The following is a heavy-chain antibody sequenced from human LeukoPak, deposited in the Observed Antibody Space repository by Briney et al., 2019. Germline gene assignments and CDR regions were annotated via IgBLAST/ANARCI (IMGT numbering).Heavy chain of an antibody. J-gene: IGHJ4*02. Sequence: SETLSLTCAVYGGSFSGYFWSWIRQPPGKGLEWIGEVIHSGSTKYNPSLKSRLTISVDMSKKQFPLKLSSVTAADTAVYYCARSQDIVLLPAGLGFDYWGQGALVTVSS. D-gene: IGHD2-2*01. V-gene: IGHV4-34*12. CDR3: ARSQDIVLLPAGLGFDY. CDR1: GGSFSGYF. CDR2: VIHSGST.